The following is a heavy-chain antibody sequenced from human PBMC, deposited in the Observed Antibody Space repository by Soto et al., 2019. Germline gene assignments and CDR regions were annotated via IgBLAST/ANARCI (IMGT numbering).Heavy chain of an antibody. V-gene: IGHV1-69*13. D-gene: IGHD6-13*01. CDR1: GGTFSSYA. CDR3: ARSAIAAAGTGLVGY. CDR2: IIPIFGTA. Sequence: ASVKVSCKASGGTFSSYAISWVRQAPGQGLEWMGGIIPIFGTANYAQKFQGRVTITADESTSTAYMELSSLRSEDTAVYYCARSAIAAAGTGLVGYWGQGTLVTAPQ. J-gene: IGHJ4*02.